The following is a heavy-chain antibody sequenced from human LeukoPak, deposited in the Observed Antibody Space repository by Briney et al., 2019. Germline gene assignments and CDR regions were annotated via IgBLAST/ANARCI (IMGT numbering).Heavy chain of an antibody. Sequence: SETLSLTCTVSGYAISSGFYWGWIRQPPGKGLEWIGAIHHSGGTYYNPSLKSRVTISIDTSKNHFSLKLSSVTAADTAVYYCARGSSSWEARWFDPWGQGTLVTVSS. CDR2: IHHSGGT. J-gene: IGHJ5*02. V-gene: IGHV4-38-2*02. CDR3: ARGSSSWEARWFDP. CDR1: GYAISSGFY. D-gene: IGHD6-13*01.